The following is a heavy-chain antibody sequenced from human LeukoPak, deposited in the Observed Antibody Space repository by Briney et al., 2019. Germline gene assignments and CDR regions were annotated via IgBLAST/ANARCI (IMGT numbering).Heavy chain of an antibody. CDR1: GGTFSSYA. CDR3: ARAQRKLSPFMNWFDP. CDR2: IIPIFGTA. J-gene: IGHJ5*02. V-gene: IGHV1-69*05. D-gene: IGHD2/OR15-2a*01. Sequence: ASVKVSCKASGGTFSSYAISWVRQAPGQGLEWMGGIIPIFGTANYAQKFQGRVTITTDESTSTAYMELSSLRSEDTAVYYCARAQRKLSPFMNWFDPWGQGTLVTVSS.